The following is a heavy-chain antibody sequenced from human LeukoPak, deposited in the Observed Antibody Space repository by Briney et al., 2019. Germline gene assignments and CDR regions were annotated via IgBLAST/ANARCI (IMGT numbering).Heavy chain of an antibody. J-gene: IGHJ4*02. CDR2: ISSSSSTI. D-gene: IGHD3-10*01. CDR3: ARGRDLAIDY. V-gene: IGHV3-48*04. CDR1: GFTFSSYS. Sequence: GGSLRLSCAASGFTFSSYSMNWVRQAPGKGLEWVSYISSSSSTIYYADSVKGRFTISRDNAKNSLYLQMNSLRAEDTAVYYCARGRDLAIDYWGQGTLVTVSS.